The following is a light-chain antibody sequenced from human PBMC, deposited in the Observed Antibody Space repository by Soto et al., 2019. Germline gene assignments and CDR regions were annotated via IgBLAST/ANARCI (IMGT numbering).Light chain of an antibody. CDR1: QSIACY. V-gene: IGKV3-11*01. Sequence: EIVLTQSPATLSLSPGERATLSCRASQSIACYVARYQKKPGQAHRLLIYITSDRVTGVPARFSGSGSGTDFALSISSLEPEDFAVYYCQQRSNWPPSTFGQGTRLEI. CDR3: QQRSNWPPST. J-gene: IGKJ5*01. CDR2: ITS.